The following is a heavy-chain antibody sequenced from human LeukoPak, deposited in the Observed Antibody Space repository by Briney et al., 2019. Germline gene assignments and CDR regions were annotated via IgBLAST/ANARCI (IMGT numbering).Heavy chain of an antibody. CDR1: GGTFSSYA. CDR3: ARGRYSSSWYVDY. D-gene: IGHD6-13*01. J-gene: IGHJ4*02. V-gene: IGHV1-69*06. Sequence: ASVKVSCKASGGTFSSYAISWVRQAHGQGLEWMGGIIPIFGTANYAQKFQGRVTITADKSTSTAYMELSSLRSEDTAVYYCARGRYSSSWYVDYWGQGTLVTVSS. CDR2: IIPIFGTA.